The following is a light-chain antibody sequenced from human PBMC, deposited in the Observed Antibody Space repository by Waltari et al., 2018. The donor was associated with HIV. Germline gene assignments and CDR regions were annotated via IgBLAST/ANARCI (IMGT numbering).Light chain of an antibody. CDR2: EVS. CDR1: SSDVGGYNY. V-gene: IGLV2-8*01. J-gene: IGLJ2*01. Sequence: QSALTQPPSASGSPGQSVTISCTGTSSDVGGYNYVSWYQQHPGKAPKLMIYEVSKRPSGGPDRFAGSKSGNTAALTVSGLQAEDEADYYSSSYAGSNNLVFGGGTKLTVL. CDR3: SSYAGSNNLV.